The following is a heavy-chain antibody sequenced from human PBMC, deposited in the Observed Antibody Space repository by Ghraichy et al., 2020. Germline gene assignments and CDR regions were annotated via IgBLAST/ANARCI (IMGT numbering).Heavy chain of an antibody. J-gene: IGHJ3*02. V-gene: IGHV3-7*03. CDR2: IKEDGSEK. CDR1: GFTFSSSW. D-gene: IGHD3-10*01. Sequence: GGSLRLSCAASGFTFSSSWMSWVRQPPGKGLEWVASIKEDGSEKYYVDSVKGRFTISRDNAKNSLYLQMNSLRAEDTAVYYSARDPEFSAFDIWGQGTTVTVSS. CDR3: ARDPEFSAFDI.